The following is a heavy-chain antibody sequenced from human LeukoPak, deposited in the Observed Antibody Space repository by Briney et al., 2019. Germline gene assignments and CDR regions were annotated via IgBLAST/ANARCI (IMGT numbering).Heavy chain of an antibody. J-gene: IGHJ6*02. CDR2: IIPILGIA. CDR1: GGTFSSYA. D-gene: IGHD6-19*01. Sequence: SVKVSCKASGGTFSSYAISWVRQAPGQGLEWMGRIIPILGIANYAQKFQGRVTITADKSTSTAYMELSSLRSEDTAVYYCARDREAVAGTKNYYYGMDVWGQGTTVTVSS. V-gene: IGHV1-69*04. CDR3: ARDREAVAGTKNYYYGMDV.